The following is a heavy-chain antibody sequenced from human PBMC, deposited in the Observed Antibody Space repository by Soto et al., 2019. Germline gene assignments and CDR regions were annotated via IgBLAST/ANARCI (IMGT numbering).Heavy chain of an antibody. CDR2: IYYSGST. CDR3: AREGYDSSNGFDY. CDR1: GGSISSYY. V-gene: IGHV4-59*01. Sequence: PSETLSLTCTVSGGSISSYYWSWIRQPPGKGLEWIGYIYYSGSTNYNPSLKSRVTISVDTSKNQFSLKLSSVTAADTAVYYCAREGYDSSNGFDYWGQGTLVTVSS. J-gene: IGHJ4*02. D-gene: IGHD3-22*01.